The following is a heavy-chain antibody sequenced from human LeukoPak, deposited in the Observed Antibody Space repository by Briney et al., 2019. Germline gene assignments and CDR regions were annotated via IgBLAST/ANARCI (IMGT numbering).Heavy chain of an antibody. CDR3: ARSWEWGAFDI. CDR1: GGTFSSYA. V-gene: IGHV1-8*03. D-gene: IGHD3-3*01. J-gene: IGHJ3*02. CDR2: MNPNSGNT. Sequence: ASVKVSCKASGGTFSSYAINWVRQATGQGLEWMGWMNPNSGNTGYAQKFQGRVTITRNTSISTAYMELSSLRSEDTAVYYCARSWEWGAFDIWGQGTMVTVSS.